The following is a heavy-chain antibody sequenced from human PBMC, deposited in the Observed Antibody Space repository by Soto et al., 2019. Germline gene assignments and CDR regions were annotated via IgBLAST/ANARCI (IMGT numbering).Heavy chain of an antibody. D-gene: IGHD3-16*01. J-gene: IGHJ4*02. V-gene: IGHV4-59*01. CDR1: GDSISTYY. Sequence: QVQLQESGPGLVKPSETLPITCTVSGDSISTYYWTWIRQPPGKGLEWIGYIYNSATTKYNPSLKSRVTISVDTSKNQFSLKLSSVTTADTAVYYCARGRFDFIWGTPAPYLDYWGQGALVTVSS. CDR3: ARGRFDFIWGTPAPYLDY. CDR2: IYNSATT.